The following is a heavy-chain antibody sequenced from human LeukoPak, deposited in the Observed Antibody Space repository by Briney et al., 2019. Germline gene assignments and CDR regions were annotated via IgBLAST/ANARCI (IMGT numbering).Heavy chain of an antibody. CDR1: GFTFRTYA. Sequence: GGSLRLSCAASGFTFRTYAMHWVRQAPGKGLEWVAVTAYDGSNKYYADSVKGRFTISRDNSKNTLYLQMNSLRLDDTAVYYCARVGMYSGRWYGDYYYGMDVWGQGTTVIVSS. V-gene: IGHV3-30-3*01. CDR2: TAYDGSNK. J-gene: IGHJ6*02. D-gene: IGHD6-13*01. CDR3: ARVGMYSGRWYGDYYYGMDV.